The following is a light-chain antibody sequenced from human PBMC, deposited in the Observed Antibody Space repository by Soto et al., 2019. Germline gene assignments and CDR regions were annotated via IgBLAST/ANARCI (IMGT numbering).Light chain of an antibody. V-gene: IGKV3-20*01. Sequence: EIVLTQSPGTLSLSPGERPTLSCRASQSVTSSYLAWYQQKPGQAPRLLIYDASNRATGIPDRFSGSGSGTDFTLTISRLEPEDFAVYYCQQYGSSRTFGQGTKVDIK. CDR3: QQYGSSRT. CDR1: QSVTSSY. J-gene: IGKJ1*01. CDR2: DAS.